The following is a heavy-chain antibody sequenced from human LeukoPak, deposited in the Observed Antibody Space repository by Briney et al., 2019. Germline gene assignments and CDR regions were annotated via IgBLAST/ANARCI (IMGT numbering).Heavy chain of an antibody. Sequence: ASVNVSCKASGYTFTIYYMHWVRQAPGQGLEWMGIINPSGGSTSYAQKFQGRVTMTRDTSTSTVYMELSGLRSEDTAVYYCARDGEDAFDIWGQGTMVTVSS. D-gene: IGHD3-3*01. CDR3: ARDGEDAFDI. CDR2: INPSGGST. V-gene: IGHV1-46*01. CDR1: GYTFTIYY. J-gene: IGHJ3*02.